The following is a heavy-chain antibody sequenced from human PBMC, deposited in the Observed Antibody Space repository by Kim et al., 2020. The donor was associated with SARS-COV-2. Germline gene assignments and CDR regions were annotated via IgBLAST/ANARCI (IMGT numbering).Heavy chain of an antibody. CDR1: GGTFSSYA. Sequence: SVKVSCKASGGTFSSYAISWVRQAPGQGLEWMGGIIPIFGTANYAQKFQGRVTITADESTSTAYMELSSLRSEDTAVYYCARCSLFPRIAAAGGYGMDVWGQGTTVTVSS. D-gene: IGHD6-13*01. CDR2: IIPIFGTA. CDR3: ARCSLFPRIAAAGGYGMDV. V-gene: IGHV1-69*13. J-gene: IGHJ6*02.